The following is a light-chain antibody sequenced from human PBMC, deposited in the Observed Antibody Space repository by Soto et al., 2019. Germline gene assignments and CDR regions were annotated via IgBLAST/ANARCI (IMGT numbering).Light chain of an antibody. J-gene: IGKJ4*01. Sequence: EIVLTQSPGTLSLSPGERATLSCRASQSVSSSYLAWYQQKPGQAPRLLIDGASSRATGIPDRFSGSGSGTDFTLIISRLEPEDFAVYYCQHYGSLVLTFGGGTKVEIK. CDR1: QSVSSSY. V-gene: IGKV3-20*01. CDR3: QHYGSLVLT. CDR2: GAS.